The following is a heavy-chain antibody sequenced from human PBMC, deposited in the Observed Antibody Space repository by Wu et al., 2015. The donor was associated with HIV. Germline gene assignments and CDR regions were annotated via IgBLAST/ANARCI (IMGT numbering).Heavy chain of an antibody. V-gene: IGHV1-8*01. Sequence: QVQLVQSGAEVKKPGASVRVSCQASGYIFSNYDINWVRQAPGQGLEWMGWMNPDNGNTAFAQKFQGRVTMTRNTSISTAYMELRSLRFDDAAVYYCARGLTGPMMTGALATWGQGTLVAVSP. CDR3: ARGLTGPMMTGALAT. J-gene: IGHJ4*02. D-gene: IGHD3-9*01. CDR2: MNPDNGNT. CDR1: GYIFSNYD.